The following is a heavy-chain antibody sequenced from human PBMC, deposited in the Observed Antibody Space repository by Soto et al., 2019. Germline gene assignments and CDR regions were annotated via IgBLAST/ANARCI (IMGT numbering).Heavy chain of an antibody. CDR2: INHSGST. CDR1: GGSISSGGDS. D-gene: IGHD2-8*02. CDR3: ARDKITGLFDY. Sequence: SETLSLTCAVSGGSISSGGDSWSWIRQPPGKGLEWIGEINHSGSTNYNPSLKSRVTISVDTSKNQFSLKLTSVTAADTAVYYCARDKITGLFDYWGQGTTVTVSS. J-gene: IGHJ4*03. V-gene: IGHV4-30-2*01.